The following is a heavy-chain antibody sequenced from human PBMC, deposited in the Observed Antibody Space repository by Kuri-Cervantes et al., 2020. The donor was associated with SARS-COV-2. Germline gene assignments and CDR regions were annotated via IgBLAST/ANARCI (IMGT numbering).Heavy chain of an antibody. J-gene: IGHJ3*02. CDR3: ARDSGDWNPDGLDI. V-gene: IGHV1-8*02. CDR1: GYTFITSD. D-gene: IGHD1-1*01. CDR2: INPDTGNI. Sequence: ASVKVSCKASGYTFITSDINWVRQATGQGLEWMGWINPDTGNIGNAKEFQGRVTMTTDTSINTAYMEVSSLSFEDTAIYYCARDSGDWNPDGLDIWGQGTMVTVSS.